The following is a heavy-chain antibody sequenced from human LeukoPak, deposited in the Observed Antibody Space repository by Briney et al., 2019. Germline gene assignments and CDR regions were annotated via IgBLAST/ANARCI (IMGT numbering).Heavy chain of an antibody. CDR1: GFSFSSYG. CDR2: ISQDGSNK. Sequence: PGGSLRLSCVGSGFSFSSYGMHWVRQAPGKGLEWVAVISQDGSNKHYADSVKGRFTISRDNSKNTLYLQMSSLRAEDTAVYYCAKDYFAVTTDFFDHWGQGTLATVSS. V-gene: IGHV3-30*18. CDR3: AKDYFAVTTDFFDH. J-gene: IGHJ4*02. D-gene: IGHD4-17*01.